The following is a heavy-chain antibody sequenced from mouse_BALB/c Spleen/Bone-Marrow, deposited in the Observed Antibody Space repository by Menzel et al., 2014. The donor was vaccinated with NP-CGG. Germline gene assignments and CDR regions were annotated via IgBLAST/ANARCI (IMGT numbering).Heavy chain of an antibody. Sequence: QVQLKESGPELVKPGTLVKISCKASGYSFTDYDINWVKQSPGQGLEWIGWIYPGDGSTKYNGKFKGKATLTADRSSSTAYMQLSSLTSESSAVCFCVRGGIGRSLDYWGQGTSVTVSS. CDR2: IYPGDGST. J-gene: IGHJ4*01. CDR1: GYSFTDYD. V-gene: IGHV1S56*01. D-gene: IGHD3-3*01. CDR3: VRGGIGRSLDY.